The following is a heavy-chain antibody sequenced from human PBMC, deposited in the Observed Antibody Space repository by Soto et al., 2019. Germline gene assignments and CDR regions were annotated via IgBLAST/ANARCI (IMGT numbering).Heavy chain of an antibody. J-gene: IGHJ4*02. D-gene: IGHD3-22*01. CDR3: GAGYYDTSGYFRDY. CDR1: GGPMHNYY. V-gene: IGHV4-59*01. Sequence: QVQLQESGPGLVKPSETLSLTCTVSGGPMHNYYWTWLRQSPGKGLEWIGYIYYSGTTNYKPSLESRVTMSADMSKNQFSLKLSSVTAADTAVYFCGAGYYDTSGYFRDYWGPGTLVTVSS. CDR2: IYYSGTT.